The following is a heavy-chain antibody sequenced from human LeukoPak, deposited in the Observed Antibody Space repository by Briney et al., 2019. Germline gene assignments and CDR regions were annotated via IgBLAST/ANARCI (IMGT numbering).Heavy chain of an antibody. CDR3: ASVKLGPEGFFDS. V-gene: IGHV1-2*02. D-gene: IGHD7-27*01. Sequence: VASVKVSCKASGNTFSGYYIHWVRQAPAQGLEWMGWINPKSGGTNYAQKFQGRVTMTRDTSISTAYMELRRLRSDDTAVYHCASVKLGPEGFFDSWGQGTLVTVSS. J-gene: IGHJ4*02. CDR2: INPKSGGT. CDR1: GNTFSGYY.